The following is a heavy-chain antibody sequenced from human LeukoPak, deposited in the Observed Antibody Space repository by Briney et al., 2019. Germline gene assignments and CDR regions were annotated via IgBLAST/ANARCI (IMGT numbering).Heavy chain of an antibody. Sequence: PSETLSLTCTVSGGSISNYYWNWIRQPPGKGLEWIGYIYYTGSTNYNPSLKSRVTMSVDTSKNQFSLNLKSVTPDDTAVYYCASVEMATIWAFDIWGQGTMVTVSS. J-gene: IGHJ3*02. V-gene: IGHV4-59*01. CDR3: ASVEMATIWAFDI. D-gene: IGHD5-24*01. CDR2: IYYTGST. CDR1: GGSISNYY.